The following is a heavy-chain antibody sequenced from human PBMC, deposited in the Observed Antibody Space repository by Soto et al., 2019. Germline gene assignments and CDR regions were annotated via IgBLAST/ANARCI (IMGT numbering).Heavy chain of an antibody. V-gene: IGHV1-18*04. CDR3: ARGTVTLGRWFGP. CDR1: ASTFTGYT. Sequence: QVHLVQSGTEVKEPGASVKVSCKASASTFTGYTINWVRQPPGQGLEWMGWISTFNGNTKYAGNFEGRVTMTTNTSTTTSDRELTSLTFGGTDVYFCARGTVTLGRWFGPWGQGTLVSGAS. CDR2: ISTFNGNT. J-gene: IGHJ5*02. D-gene: IGHD4-17*01.